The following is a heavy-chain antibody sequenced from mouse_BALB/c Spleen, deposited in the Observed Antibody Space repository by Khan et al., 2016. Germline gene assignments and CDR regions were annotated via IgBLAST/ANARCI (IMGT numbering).Heavy chain of an antibody. V-gene: IGHV3-1*02. CDR2: IHYSGTT. Sequence: EVQLVESGPDLVKPSQSLSLTCTVTGYSITSGNSWHWNRQYPGSKLEWMAYIHYSGTTYYNPSLKSRISITRDTSKNQFFLQLNTVTTEDTATYYCARWVLSGFAYWGQGTLVTVSA. CDR1: GYSITSGNS. CDR3: ARWVLSGFAY. J-gene: IGHJ3*01.